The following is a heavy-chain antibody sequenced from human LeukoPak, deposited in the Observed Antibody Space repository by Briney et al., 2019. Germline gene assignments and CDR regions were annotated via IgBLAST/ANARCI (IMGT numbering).Heavy chain of an antibody. CDR2: IRYDGSNK. D-gene: IGHD3-3*01. Sequence: GGSLRLSCAASGFTFSSYGMHWVRQAPGKGLEWVAFIRYDGSNKYYADSVKGRFTISRDNSKNTLYLQMNSLRAEDTAVYYCAKDAWPITIFGVVILNWGQGTLVTVSS. J-gene: IGHJ4*02. CDR3: AKDAWPITIFGVVILN. CDR1: GFTFSSYG. V-gene: IGHV3-30*02.